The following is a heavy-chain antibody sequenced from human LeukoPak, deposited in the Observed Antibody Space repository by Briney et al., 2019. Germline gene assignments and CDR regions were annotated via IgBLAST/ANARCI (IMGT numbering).Heavy chain of an antibody. D-gene: IGHD3-10*01. J-gene: IGHJ4*02. CDR2: IYPGGSDT. CDR3: ARSDYYGSGSYYPPFDY. V-gene: IGHV5-51*01. CDR1: GYSFTSYW. Sequence: KDGESLKISCKGSGYSFTSYWIGWVRQMPGKGLEWMGIIYPGGSDTRYSPSFQGQVTISADKSISTAYLQWSSLKASDTAMYYCARSDYYGSGSYYPPFDYWGQGTLVTVSS.